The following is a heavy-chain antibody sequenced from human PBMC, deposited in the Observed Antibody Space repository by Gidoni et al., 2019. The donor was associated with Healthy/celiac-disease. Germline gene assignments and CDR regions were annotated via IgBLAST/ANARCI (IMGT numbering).Heavy chain of an antibody. V-gene: IGHV4-61*01. D-gene: IGHD3-10*01. CDR3: ARETVSYYYGSGERADAFDI. J-gene: IGHJ3*02. Sequence: QVQLQESGSGPGKPSETLSLSCTVSGCSVSSSSYYWSWIRQPPGKGLEWIGYIYYSGSTNYHPSLKCRVTISVDTSKNQFSLKLSSVTAADTAVYYCARETVSYYYGSGERADAFDIWGQGTMVTVSS. CDR1: GCSVSSSSYY. CDR2: IYYSGST.